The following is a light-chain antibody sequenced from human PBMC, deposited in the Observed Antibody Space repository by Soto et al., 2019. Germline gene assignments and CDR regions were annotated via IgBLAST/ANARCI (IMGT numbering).Light chain of an antibody. CDR1: QSVRSN. V-gene: IGKV3-20*01. CDR2: AAS. J-gene: IGKJ5*01. Sequence: EIVMTQSPGTLSVSPGERATLSCRASQSVRSNLAWYQQKPGQAPRLLIYAASTRATGIPDRFSGSGSGTDFTFTISRLEPGDFAVYYCQQYGGSPITFGQGTRLEIK. CDR3: QQYGGSPIT.